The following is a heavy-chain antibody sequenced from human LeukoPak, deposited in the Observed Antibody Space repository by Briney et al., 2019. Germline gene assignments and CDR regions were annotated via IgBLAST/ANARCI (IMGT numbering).Heavy chain of an antibody. Sequence: SETLSLTCAVYGGSFSGYYWSWIRQPPGKGLEWIGEINHSGSTNYNPSLKSRVTISVDTSKNQFSLKLSSVAAADTAVYYCARDLWIPQTYYYYYYMDVWGKGTTVTISS. CDR2: INHSGST. CDR3: ARDLWIPQTYYYYYYMDV. J-gene: IGHJ6*03. D-gene: IGHD5-18*01. CDR1: GGSFSGYY. V-gene: IGHV4-34*01.